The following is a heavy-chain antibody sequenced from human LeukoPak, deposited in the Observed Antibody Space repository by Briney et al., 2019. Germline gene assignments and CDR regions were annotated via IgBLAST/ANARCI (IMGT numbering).Heavy chain of an antibody. Sequence: PSETLSLTCTVSGGSISSSSYYWSWIRQPPGKGLEWIGEINHSGSTNYNPSLKSRVTISVDTSKNQFSLKLSSVTAADTAVYYCARQGIVGATTVDYWGQGTLVTVSS. CDR2: INHSGST. J-gene: IGHJ4*02. V-gene: IGHV4-39*01. D-gene: IGHD1-26*01. CDR3: ARQGIVGATTVDY. CDR1: GGSISSSSYY.